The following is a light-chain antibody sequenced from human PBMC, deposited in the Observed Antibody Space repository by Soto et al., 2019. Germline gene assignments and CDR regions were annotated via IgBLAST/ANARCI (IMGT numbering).Light chain of an antibody. CDR1: QSVLYSSNNKNY. J-gene: IGKJ1*01. CDR3: QQYYSTPPT. V-gene: IGKV4-1*01. Sequence: DIGMTQSPDSLAVSLGERATINCKSSQSVLYSSNNKNYLAWYQQKPGQPPKLLIYWVSTRESGVPDRFSGSGSGTDFTLTISSLQAEDVAVYYCQQYYSTPPTFGQGTKVEIK. CDR2: WVS.